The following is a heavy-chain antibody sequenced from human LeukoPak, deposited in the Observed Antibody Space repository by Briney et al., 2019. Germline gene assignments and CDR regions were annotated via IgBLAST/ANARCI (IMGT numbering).Heavy chain of an antibody. J-gene: IGHJ3*02. D-gene: IGHD5-18*01. CDR1: GGSISSHY. V-gene: IGHV4-4*07. CDR3: ASETHPTSWASQLWLLDAFDI. CDR2: IYPSGST. Sequence: PSETLSLTCTVSGGSISSHYWTWIRQPAGTGLEYIGRIYPSGSTNYNPSLKGRVTMAIDTSKTQFSLRLSSVTAADTAVYYCASETHPTSWASQLWLLDAFDIWGQGTMVTVSS.